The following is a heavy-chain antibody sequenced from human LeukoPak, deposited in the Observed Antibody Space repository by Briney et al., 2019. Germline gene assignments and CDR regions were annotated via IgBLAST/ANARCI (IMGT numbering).Heavy chain of an antibody. CDR3: IRTRYYYDSSGRILDY. CDR1: GFTFSDYA. CDR2: IRSKLYGGTT. D-gene: IGHD3-22*01. J-gene: IGHJ4*02. Sequence: GGSLRLSCTASGFTFSDYAMSCVREAPGGGVEWVGFIRSKLYGGTTEHAASVKGRFTISRDDSKSIAYLQMNSLKTEDTAMYFCIRTRYYYDSSGRILDYWGQGTLVTVSS. V-gene: IGHV3-49*04.